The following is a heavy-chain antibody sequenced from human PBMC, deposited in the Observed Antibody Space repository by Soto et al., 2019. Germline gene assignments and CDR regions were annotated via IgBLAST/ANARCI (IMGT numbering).Heavy chain of an antibody. CDR1: GYSFTSYW. D-gene: IGHD3-10*01. CDR3: PRLFFCVWYGDDSYGIYV. J-gene: IGHJ6*02. Sequence: PGEALKSSCEGCGYSFTSYWIWGVRQMAGKGLEWMGIIYPGDSDTRYSPSFQGQVTISADKSISTAYLQWSSLNASETAMYYWPRLFFCVWYGDDSYGIYVCALGTTVPVSS. CDR2: IYPGDSDT. V-gene: IGHV5-51*01.